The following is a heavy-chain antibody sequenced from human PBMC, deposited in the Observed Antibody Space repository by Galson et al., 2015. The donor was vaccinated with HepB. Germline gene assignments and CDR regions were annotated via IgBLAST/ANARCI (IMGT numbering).Heavy chain of an antibody. J-gene: IGHJ4*02. V-gene: IGHV3-13*01. CDR3: ARGNYQGYRSAVYGWGFDF. CDR2: IGTRGDA. Sequence: SLRLSCAASGFTVSSYDMHWVRQVAGKGLEWVSAIGTRGDAYYVDSVKGRFTFFRENAKNSLYLLMNSLRAGDTAVYYCARGNYQGYRSAVYGWGFDFCGQGIVVTGSS. CDR1: GFTVSSYD. D-gene: IGHD2-8*02.